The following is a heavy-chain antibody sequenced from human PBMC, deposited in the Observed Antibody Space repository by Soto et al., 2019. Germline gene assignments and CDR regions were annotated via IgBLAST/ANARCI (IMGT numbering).Heavy chain of an antibody. V-gene: IGHV4-4*02. J-gene: IGHJ6*02. CDR2: IYHSGSI. CDR3: ARCSLYGDYGDFFGMDV. Sequence: SETLSLTCAVSGGSISSSNWWSWVRQPPGKGLEWIGEIYHSGSIKYTPSLKIRVTISVDKSKNQFSLKLSSVTAADTAVYFFARCSLYGDYGDFFGMDVWGQGTTVTVSS. D-gene: IGHD4-17*01. CDR1: GGSISSSNW.